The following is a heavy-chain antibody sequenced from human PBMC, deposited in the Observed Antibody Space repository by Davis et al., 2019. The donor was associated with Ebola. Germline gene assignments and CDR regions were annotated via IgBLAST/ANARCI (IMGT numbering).Heavy chain of an antibody. V-gene: IGHV3-74*01. Sequence: GESLKISCEASGFTFSNYWMNWVRQTPGKGLVWVSRITNDGTRTSYADSVQGRFTISRDNAKNTLFLQLNSLRVEDTAIYYCARREAASIDYWGQGTLVTVSS. D-gene: IGHD6-25*01. J-gene: IGHJ4*02. CDR2: ITNDGTRT. CDR1: GFTFSNYW. CDR3: ARREAASIDY.